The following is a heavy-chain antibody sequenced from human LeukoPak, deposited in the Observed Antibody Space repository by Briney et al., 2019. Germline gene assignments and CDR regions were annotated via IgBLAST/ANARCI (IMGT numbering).Heavy chain of an antibody. D-gene: IGHD4-23*01. CDR3: AKALTTVVTPIDY. V-gene: IGHV3-23*01. J-gene: IGHJ4*02. Sequence: GGSLRLSCAASGFTFSSYAMGWVRQAPGKGLEWVSAISGSGDTTYYADSVKGRFTISRDNSKNTLYLQMDSLRAEDTAVYYCAKALTTVVTPIDYWGQGTLVTVSS. CDR2: ISGSGDTT. CDR1: GFTFSSYA.